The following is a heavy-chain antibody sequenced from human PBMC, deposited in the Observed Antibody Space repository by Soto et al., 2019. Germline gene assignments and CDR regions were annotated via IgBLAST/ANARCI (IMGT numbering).Heavy chain of an antibody. Sequence: GGSLRLSCAASGFTFSSYGMHWVRQAPGKGLEWVAVISYDGSNKYYADSVKGRFTISRDNSKNTLYLQMNSLRAEDTAAYYCAKDFPHLRWGQGTLVTVSS. J-gene: IGHJ4*02. CDR1: GFTFSSYG. V-gene: IGHV3-30*18. CDR2: ISYDGSNK. CDR3: AKDFPHLR. D-gene: IGHD3-3*02.